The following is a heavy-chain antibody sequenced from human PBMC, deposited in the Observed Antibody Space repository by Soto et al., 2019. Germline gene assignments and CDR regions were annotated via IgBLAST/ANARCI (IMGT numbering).Heavy chain of an antibody. J-gene: IGHJ3*02. CDR2: IKSKTDGGTT. V-gene: IGHV3-15*01. CDR1: GFTFSNAW. Sequence: GGSLILSCAASGFTFSNAWMSWVRQAPGKGLEWVGRIKSKTDGGTTDYAAPVKVRFTISRDDSKNTLYLQMNSLKTEDTAVYYCTTLEMIRFLEWIDPVDAFDIWGQGTMVTVSS. CDR3: TTLEMIRFLEWIDPVDAFDI. D-gene: IGHD3-3*01.